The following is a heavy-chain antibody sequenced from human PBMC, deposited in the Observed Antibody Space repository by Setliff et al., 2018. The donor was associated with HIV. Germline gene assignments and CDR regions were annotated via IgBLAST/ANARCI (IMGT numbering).Heavy chain of an antibody. Sequence: GASVKVSCKASGYTFTSQYLHWVRQAPGQGLEWMGVINPTGGSTTYAQNFQGRATMTRDTSTSTVYMEVSSLISEDTAVYYCAREFTTVRGVTITKYFDLWGRGTLVTVSS. CDR3: AREFTTVRGVTITKYFDL. CDR2: INPTGGST. D-gene: IGHD3-10*01. V-gene: IGHV1-46*01. J-gene: IGHJ2*01. CDR1: GYTFTSQY.